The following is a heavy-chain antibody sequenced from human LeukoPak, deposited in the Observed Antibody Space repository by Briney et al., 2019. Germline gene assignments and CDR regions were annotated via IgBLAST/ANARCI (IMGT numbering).Heavy chain of an antibody. J-gene: IGHJ4*02. CDR1: GFTFSSYA. CDR2: ISGSGGST. Sequence: GGSLRLSCAASGFTFSSYAMSWVRQAPGKGLEWVSAISGSGGSTYYADSVKGRFTISRDNSKNTLYLQMNSLRAEDTAVYYCAKDWDTAMVTPTSFDYWGQGTLVTVSS. V-gene: IGHV3-23*01. D-gene: IGHD5-18*01. CDR3: AKDWDTAMVTPTSFDY.